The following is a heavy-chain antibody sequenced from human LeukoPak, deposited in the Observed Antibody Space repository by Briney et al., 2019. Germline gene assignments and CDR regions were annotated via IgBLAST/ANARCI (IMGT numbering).Heavy chain of an antibody. CDR3: ARLEVTTPHYYYGMDV. CDR1: GGTFSSYA. J-gene: IGHJ6*02. Sequence: SVKVSCKASGGTFSSYAISWVRQAPGQGLEWMGGIIPIFGTANYAQKFQGRVTITADESTSTAYMELSSLRSEDTAVYYCARLEVTTPHYYYGMDVWGQGTTVTVSS. D-gene: IGHD4-11*01. CDR2: IIPIFGTA. V-gene: IGHV1-69*13.